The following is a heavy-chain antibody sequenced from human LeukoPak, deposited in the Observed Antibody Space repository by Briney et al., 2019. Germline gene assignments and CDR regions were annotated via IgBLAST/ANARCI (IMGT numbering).Heavy chain of an antibody. CDR2: IKQDGSEK. CDR3: ARENGYCSSTSCRFIDY. Sequence: GGSLRLSCAASGFTFSSYGMHWVRQAPGKGLEWVANIKQDGSEKYYVDSVKGRFTISRDNAKNSLYLQMNSLRAEDTAVYYCARENGYCSSTSCRFIDYWGQGTLVAVSS. CDR1: GFTFSSYG. V-gene: IGHV3-7*01. D-gene: IGHD2-2*01. J-gene: IGHJ4*02.